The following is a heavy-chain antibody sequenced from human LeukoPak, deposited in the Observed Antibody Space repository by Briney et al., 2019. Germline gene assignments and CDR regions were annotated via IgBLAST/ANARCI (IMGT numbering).Heavy chain of an antibody. CDR2: IYYSGST. CDR1: GGSISSYY. CDR3: ARRNRMATIFGEAFDY. J-gene: IGHJ4*02. V-gene: IGHV4-59*01. D-gene: IGHD5-24*01. Sequence: SSETLSLTCTVSGGSISSYYWSWIRQPPGKGLEWIGYIYYSGSTNYNPSLKSRVTISVDTPKNQFSLKLSSVTAADTAVYYCARRNRMATIFGEAFDYWGQGTLVTVSS.